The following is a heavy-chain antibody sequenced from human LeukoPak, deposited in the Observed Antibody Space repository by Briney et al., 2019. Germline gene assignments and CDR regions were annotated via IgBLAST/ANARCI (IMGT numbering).Heavy chain of an antibody. CDR2: IYYSGST. J-gene: IGHJ4*02. CDR3: AREEAAMVYYY. CDR1: GGSISSYY. V-gene: IGHV4-59*01. D-gene: IGHD5-18*01. Sequence: SETLSLTCTVSGGSISSYYWSWIRQPPGKGLEWIGYIYYSGSTNYNPSLKSRVTISVDTSKNQSSLKLSSVTAADTAVYYCAREEAAMVYYYWGQGTLVTVSS.